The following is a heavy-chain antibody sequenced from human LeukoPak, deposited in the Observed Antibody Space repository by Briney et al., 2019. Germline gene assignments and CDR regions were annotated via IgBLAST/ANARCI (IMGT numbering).Heavy chain of an antibody. V-gene: IGHV3-7*03. Sequence: GGSLRLSCAASGFTFSSYWMSWVRQAPGKGLEWVANIKQDGSEKYYVDSVKGRFTISRDNSKNTLYLQMNSLRAEDTAVYYCAKDYSYCSSTSCYSTPDAFDIWGQGTMVTVSS. J-gene: IGHJ3*02. CDR1: GFTFSSYW. CDR3: AKDYSYCSSTSCYSTPDAFDI. CDR2: IKQDGSEK. D-gene: IGHD2-2*01.